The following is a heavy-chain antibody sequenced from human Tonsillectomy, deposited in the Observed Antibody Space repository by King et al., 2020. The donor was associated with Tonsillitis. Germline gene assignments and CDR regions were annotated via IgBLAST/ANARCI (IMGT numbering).Heavy chain of an antibody. CDR1: GFTFSSYE. CDR3: ARESGYYNAFDI. Sequence: VQLVESGGGLVQPGGSLRLSCAASGFTFSSYEMNWVRQAPGKGLEWVSYISSSGSTIYYGDSVKGRFTISRDNDKNSLYLQMNSLRAEDTAVYYCARESGYYNAFDIWGQGTMVTVSS. V-gene: IGHV3-48*03. D-gene: IGHD3-22*01. J-gene: IGHJ3*02. CDR2: ISSSGSTI.